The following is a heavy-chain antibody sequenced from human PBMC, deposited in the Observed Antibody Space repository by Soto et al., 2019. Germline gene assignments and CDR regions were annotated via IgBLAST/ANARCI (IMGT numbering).Heavy chain of an antibody. CDR1: GGSISGGRYY. J-gene: IGHJ6*02. CDR2: IYDNGIT. CDR3: TGDRGFGMDV. Sequence: QVPLQESGPGLVKPSQTLSLTCNVSGGSISGGRYYWNWIRQHPGKGLEWIGNIYDNGITYYNPSLKSRVIISEDTSNNQFSLRLTSVTAADTAVYYCTGDRGFGMDVWGHGTTVTVPS. V-gene: IGHV4-31*03.